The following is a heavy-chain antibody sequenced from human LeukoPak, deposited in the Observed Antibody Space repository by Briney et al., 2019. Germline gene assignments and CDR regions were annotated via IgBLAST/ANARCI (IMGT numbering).Heavy chain of an antibody. CDR1: RLTFSSYA. D-gene: IGHD3-10*01. J-gene: IGHJ5*02. CDR3: TKHMTRGVSRWFDP. CDR2: IGGNGGSR. Sequence: GGSLRLSCVGSRLTFSSYAMSWVRQAPGKGLEWVSSIGGNGGSRLYADSVKGRFTISRDNSKNTLFLQMNSLRAEDTAVYYCTKHMTRGVSRWFDPWGQGTLVTVSS. V-gene: IGHV3-23*01.